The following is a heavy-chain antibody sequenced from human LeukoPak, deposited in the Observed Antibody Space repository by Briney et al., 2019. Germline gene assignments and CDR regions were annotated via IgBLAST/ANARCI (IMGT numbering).Heavy chain of an antibody. CDR3: ASDGGGLVRQNRFDH. CDR1: DYTFTYYG. J-gene: IGHJ5*02. CDR2: INAYNGST. Sequence: GASVRVSCKASDYTFTYYGISWVRQAPGQGLEWMGWINAYNGSTKYAHKVQGRVTMTIDTSTSTAHMELRSLRSDDTAVYYCASDGGGLVRQNRFDHWGQGTLVTVSS. D-gene: IGHD6-19*01. V-gene: IGHV1-18*01.